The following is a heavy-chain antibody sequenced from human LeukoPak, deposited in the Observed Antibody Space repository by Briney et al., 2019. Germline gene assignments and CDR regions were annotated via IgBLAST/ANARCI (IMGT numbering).Heavy chain of an antibody. Sequence: SETLSLTCAVYGGSFSGDYWSWLRQPPGKGLDWIGEINHSGSTNYNPSLESRVTISVDTSKNQFSLKLSSVTAADTAVYYCARQAITGMIWGQGTLVTVSS. D-gene: IGHD1-20*01. CDR1: GGSFSGDY. CDR3: ARQAITGMI. V-gene: IGHV4-34*01. CDR2: INHSGST. J-gene: IGHJ4*02.